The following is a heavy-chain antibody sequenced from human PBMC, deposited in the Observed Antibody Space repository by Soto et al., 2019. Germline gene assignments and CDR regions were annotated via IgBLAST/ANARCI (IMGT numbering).Heavy chain of an antibody. CDR1: GFTFYSPYRRV. J-gene: IGHJ4*01. V-gene: IGHV3-23*01. D-gene: IGHD2-8*01. Sequence: PWGSLRLSCAASGFTFYSPYRRVMSCFRQSPGKGPEWVSTISSNGANTHYAESVKGRFTISKDASRNTVHLHMNSLRAEDTATYFCVSWVSAHFDYWGHGTPVTVSS. CDR2: ISSNGANT. CDR3: VSWVSAHFDY.